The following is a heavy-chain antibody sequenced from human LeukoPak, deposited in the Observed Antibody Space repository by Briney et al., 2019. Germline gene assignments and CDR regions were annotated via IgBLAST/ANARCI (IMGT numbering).Heavy chain of an antibody. CDR3: ARRGPTVEVGAETSFDY. D-gene: IGHD1-26*01. V-gene: IGHV4-39*07. J-gene: IGHJ4*02. CDR2: IYYSGST. CDR1: GGSISNSSYY. Sequence: SETLSLTCTVSGGSISNSSYYWGWIRQPPGKGLEWIGSIYYSGSTYYNPSLKSRVTISVDTSKNQFSLKLSSVTAADTAVYYCARRGPTVEVGAETSFDYWGQGTLVTVSS.